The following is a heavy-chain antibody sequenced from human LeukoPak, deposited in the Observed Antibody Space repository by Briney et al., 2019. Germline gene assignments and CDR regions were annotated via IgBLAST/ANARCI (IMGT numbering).Heavy chain of an antibody. Sequence: PSETLSLTCAGYGGSFSGYYWSWIGQPPGRGLEWIGYIYYSGSTNSNASLKSRVTIFVDPSKNQFSLRLSSVTAADTAVYYCASHRAYSYSIPFDIWGQGTMVTVSS. CDR2: IYYSGST. V-gene: IGHV4-59*08. D-gene: IGHD1-26*01. CDR3: ASHRAYSYSIPFDI. CDR1: GGSFSGYY. J-gene: IGHJ3*02.